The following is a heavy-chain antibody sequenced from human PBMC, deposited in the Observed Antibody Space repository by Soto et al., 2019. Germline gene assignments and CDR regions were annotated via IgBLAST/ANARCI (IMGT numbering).Heavy chain of an antibody. Sequence: QVQLQESGPGLEKPSQTLSLTCTVSGGSISSGDYYWSWIRQPPGKGLEWIGYIYYSGSTYYNPSLKSRVTISVDTSKNQFSLKLSSVTAADTAVYYCARESYYYDSSGYPDAFDIWGQGTMVTVSS. V-gene: IGHV4-30-4*01. D-gene: IGHD3-22*01. CDR1: GGSISSGDYY. J-gene: IGHJ3*02. CDR2: IYYSGST. CDR3: ARESYYYDSSGYPDAFDI.